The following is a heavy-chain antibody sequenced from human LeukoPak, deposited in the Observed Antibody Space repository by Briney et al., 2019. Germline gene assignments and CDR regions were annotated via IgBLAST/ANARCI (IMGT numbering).Heavy chain of an antibody. Sequence: GGPLRLSCAASGFTFKNSWMSWVRQAPGKGPEWVANIKEDGSGIYYVDSVKGRFAISRDNAKNSVYLQMNSLRVDDTAVYYCAREEWYYFDYWGQGTLVTVSS. D-gene: IGHD3-3*01. CDR3: AREEWYYFDY. J-gene: IGHJ4*02. CDR1: GFTFKNSW. CDR2: IKEDGSGI. V-gene: IGHV3-7*05.